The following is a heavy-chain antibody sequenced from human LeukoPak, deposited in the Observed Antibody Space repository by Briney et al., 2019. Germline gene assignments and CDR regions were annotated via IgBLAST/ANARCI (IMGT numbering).Heavy chain of an antibody. Sequence: PSETLSLTCTVSGGSISNYYWSWSRQPPGKGLEWIGFIYYSGTTHYNPSLKSRVTMSVATSNNQFSLRLSSVTAADTAIYYCARHSGASPHYFDYWGQGALVTVSS. V-gene: IGHV4-59*08. D-gene: IGHD1-26*01. CDR1: GGSISNYY. CDR3: ARHSGASPHYFDY. CDR2: IYYSGTT. J-gene: IGHJ4*02.